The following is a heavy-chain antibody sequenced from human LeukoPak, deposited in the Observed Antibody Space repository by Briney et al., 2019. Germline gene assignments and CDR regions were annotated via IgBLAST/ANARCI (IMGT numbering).Heavy chain of an antibody. CDR2: IKEDGSAK. J-gene: IGHJ4*02. D-gene: IGHD2-2*01. CDR3: ARKDCSSTSCYDHPFIGY. CDR1: GFTFSSYW. V-gene: IGHV3-7*01. Sequence: GGSLRLSCAASGFTFSSYWMSWVRQAPGKGLEWVAQIKEDGSAKYYVDSVKGRFTISRDNAKNSLYLQMSSLRVEDTAVYYCARKDCSSTSCYDHPFIGYWGQGTLVTVSS.